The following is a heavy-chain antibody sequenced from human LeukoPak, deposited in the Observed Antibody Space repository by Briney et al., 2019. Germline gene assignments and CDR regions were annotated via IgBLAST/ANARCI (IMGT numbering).Heavy chain of an antibody. Sequence: GASVKVSRKASGGTFSSYAISWVRQAPGQGLEWMGRIIPILGIANYAQKFQGRVTITADKSTSTAYMELSSLRSEDTAVYYCATVAHGYCTNGVCYKDYYYGMDVWGQGTTVTVSS. V-gene: IGHV1-69*04. CDR3: ATVAHGYCTNGVCYKDYYYGMDV. CDR1: GGTFSSYA. J-gene: IGHJ6*02. CDR2: IIPILGIA. D-gene: IGHD2-8*01.